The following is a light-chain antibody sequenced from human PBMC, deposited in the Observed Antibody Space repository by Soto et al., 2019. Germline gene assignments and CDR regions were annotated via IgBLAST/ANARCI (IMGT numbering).Light chain of an antibody. V-gene: IGKV3-15*01. CDR3: QKSNNWPLET. CDR1: QSVSSN. CDR2: GAS. Sequence: EIVMTQSPATLSVSPGERATLSCRASQSVSSNLAWYQQKPGQAPRLLIYGASTRATGIPARFSGSGSGTEFTLTISSLQSEDFAVYYCQKSNNWPLETFGQGTKVDIK. J-gene: IGKJ1*01.